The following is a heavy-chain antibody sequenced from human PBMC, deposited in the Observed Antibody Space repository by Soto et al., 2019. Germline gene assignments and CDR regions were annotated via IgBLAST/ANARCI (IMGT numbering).Heavy chain of an antibody. J-gene: IGHJ4*01. D-gene: IGHD3-10*01. Sequence: GGSLRLSCAASGFTFSNAWMNWVRQAPGKGLEWVGRIKSKTDGGTTDYAAPVKGRFTISRDNSNNTLYLQMNSLRAEDTAGYYCARDRRTGRGITPSFIFDSWGQGTLVTVSS. CDR1: GFTFSNAW. V-gene: IGHV3-15*07. CDR2: IKSKTDGGTT. CDR3: ARDRRTGRGITPSFIFDS.